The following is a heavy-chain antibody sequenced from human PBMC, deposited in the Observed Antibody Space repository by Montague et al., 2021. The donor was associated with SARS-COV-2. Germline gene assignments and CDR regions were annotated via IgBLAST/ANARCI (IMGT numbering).Heavy chain of an antibody. J-gene: IGHJ3*02. CDR2: ISYDGSNK. V-gene: IGHV3-30-3*01. CDR3: ARAAQKQYVLLWVGELLHDAFDI. CDR1: GFTFSSYA. D-gene: IGHD3-10*01. Sequence: SLRLSCAASGFTFSSYAMHWVRHAPGKGLEWVAVISYDGSNKYYSDSVKGRFTISRDNSTNTLYLQMNSLRAEDTAVYYLARAAQKQYVLLWVGELLHDAFDIWGQGTMGTVSS.